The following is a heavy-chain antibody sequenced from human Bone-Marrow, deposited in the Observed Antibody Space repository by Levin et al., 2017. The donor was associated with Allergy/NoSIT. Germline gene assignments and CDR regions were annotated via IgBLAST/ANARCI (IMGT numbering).Heavy chain of an antibody. CDR2: ISGSGGST. D-gene: IGHD5-18*01. CDR3: AKPPGPGRGDSYGSNFDY. J-gene: IGHJ4*02. V-gene: IGHV3-23*01. Sequence: QPGGSLRLSCAASGFTFSSYAMSWVRQAPGKGLEWVSAISGSGGSTYYADSVKGRFTISRDNSKNTLYLQMNSLRAEDTAVYYCAKPPGPGRGDSYGSNFDYWGQGTLVTVSS. CDR1: GFTFSSYA.